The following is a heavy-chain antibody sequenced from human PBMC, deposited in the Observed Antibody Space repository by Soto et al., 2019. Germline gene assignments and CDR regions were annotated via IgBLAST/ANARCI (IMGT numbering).Heavy chain of an antibody. Sequence: EVQLLESGGGLVQPGGSLRLSCAASGFTFSSYAMRWVRQAPGKGLEWVSGISGSGGGTYYADSVKGRFTISRDNSKNTLLLQMNSLRAEDTAVYYCAKGGIVATIEFPFDYWGQGTLVTVSS. CDR1: GFTFSSYA. V-gene: IGHV3-23*01. D-gene: IGHD5-12*01. CDR3: AKGGIVATIEFPFDY. J-gene: IGHJ4*02. CDR2: ISGSGGGT.